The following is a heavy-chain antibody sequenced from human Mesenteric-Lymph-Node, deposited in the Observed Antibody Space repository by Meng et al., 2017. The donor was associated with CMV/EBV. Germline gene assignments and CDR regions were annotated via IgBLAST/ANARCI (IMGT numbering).Heavy chain of an antibody. J-gene: IGHJ4*02. D-gene: IGHD3-22*01. Sequence: AGYTLSDEFVEWGGQAAGQGHEWMGWMNRNSGATRYAQKFQGRVTVNRDTAISKAYMEMSGLRSDDTAVYYCMRNFYDSSGYVYLDHWGQGTLVTVSS. V-gene: IGHV1-2*02. CDR2: MNRNSGAT. CDR1: GYTLSDEF. CDR3: MRNFYDSSGYVYLDH.